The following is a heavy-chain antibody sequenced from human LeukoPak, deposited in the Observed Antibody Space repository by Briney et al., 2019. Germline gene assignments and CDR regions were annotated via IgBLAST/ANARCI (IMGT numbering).Heavy chain of an antibody. CDR2: ISWNSDRI. CDR3: AKDSFRGYYYGLDV. V-gene: IGHV3-9*01. J-gene: IGHJ6*02. CDR1: GFTFDDYG. Sequence: PGGSLRLSCAASGFTFDDYGMHWVRQAPGMGLEWVSGISWNSDRIDYADSVKGRFTISRDNAKNSLYLQMNSLRAEDTALYYCAKDSFRGYYYGLDVWGQGTTVTVSS. D-gene: IGHD2/OR15-2a*01.